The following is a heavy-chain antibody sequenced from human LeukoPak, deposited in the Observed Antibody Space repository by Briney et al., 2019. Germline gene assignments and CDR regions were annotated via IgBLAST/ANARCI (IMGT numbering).Heavy chain of an antibody. Sequence: GGSLRLSCTASGFTFNNAWMSWVGQAPGKGLEWVGRIKSKADGGTTDYAAPVQGRFTISRDDSKKTLYLQMNSLKTEDTAVYYCTTLWYYYDSSDYWGQGTLVTVSS. CDR1: GFTFNNAW. CDR2: IKSKADGGTT. CDR3: TTLWYYYDSSDY. D-gene: IGHD3-22*01. V-gene: IGHV3-15*01. J-gene: IGHJ4*02.